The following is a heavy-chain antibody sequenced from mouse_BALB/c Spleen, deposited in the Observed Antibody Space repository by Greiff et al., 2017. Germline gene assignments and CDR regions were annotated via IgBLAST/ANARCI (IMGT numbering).Heavy chain of an antibody. CDR3: VRRGTMMTRGAMDY. J-gene: IGHJ4*01. V-gene: IGHV1S81*02. CDR2: ISPSNGRT. CDR1: GYTFTSYW. Sequence: QVQLQQPGAELVKPGASVKLSCKASGYTFTSYWMHWVKQRPGQGLEWIGEISPSNGRTNYNEKFKSKATLTVDKSSSTAYMQLSSLTSEDSAVYYGVRRGTMMTRGAMDYWGQGTSVTVSA. D-gene: IGHD2-4*01.